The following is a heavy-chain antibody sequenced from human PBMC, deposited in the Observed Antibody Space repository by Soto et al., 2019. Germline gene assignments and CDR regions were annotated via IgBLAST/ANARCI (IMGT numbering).Heavy chain of an antibody. V-gene: IGHV3-21*01. Sequence: GSLRLSCAASGFTFSSYSINWVRQAPGKGLEWVSNISRGRSQIYYADSVKGRFTISRDNAKNSVYLQMNSLRAEDTALYSCARIGYSSSCFDYWGQGTLVTVSS. D-gene: IGHD6-6*01. CDR2: ISRGRSQI. CDR3: ARIGYSSSCFDY. J-gene: IGHJ4*02. CDR1: GFTFSSYS.